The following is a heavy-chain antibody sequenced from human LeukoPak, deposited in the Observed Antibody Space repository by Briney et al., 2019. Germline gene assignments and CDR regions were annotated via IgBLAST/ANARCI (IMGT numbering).Heavy chain of an antibody. V-gene: IGHV3-21*01. Sequence: PGGSLRLSCAASGFTFSSYSMIWVRQAPGKGLEWVSSISSSSSYIYYADSVKGRFTISRDNAKNSLYLQMNSLRAEDTAVYYCARENYYDSSDYSQHDAFDIWGRGTMVTVSS. CDR2: ISSSSSYI. CDR3: ARENYYDSSDYSQHDAFDI. J-gene: IGHJ3*02. D-gene: IGHD3-22*01. CDR1: GFTFSSYS.